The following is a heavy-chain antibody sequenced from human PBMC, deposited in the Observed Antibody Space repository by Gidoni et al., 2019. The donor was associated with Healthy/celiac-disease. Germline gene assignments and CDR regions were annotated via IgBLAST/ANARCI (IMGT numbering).Heavy chain of an antibody. CDR1: GGSFSGYY. V-gene: IGHV4-34*01. CDR3: ARRAPSDY. CDR2: IKHSGST. Sequence: QVQLQQWGAGLVKPSETLSVTCAVYGGSFSGYYWGWIRQPPGKGLEWIGEIKHSGSTNYNPSLKSRVTISVDTSKNQFSLKLSSVTAADTAVYYCARRAPSDYWGQGTLVTVSS. J-gene: IGHJ4*02.